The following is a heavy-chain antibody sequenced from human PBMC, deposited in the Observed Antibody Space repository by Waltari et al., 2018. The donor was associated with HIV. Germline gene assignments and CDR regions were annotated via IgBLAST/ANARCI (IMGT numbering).Heavy chain of an antibody. Sequence: VQLGECGGGWVQPGGSLGLSCADSGFTFGTYSMNWVRQAPGRGLEWVSYISSGGSVVYYADSVKGRFTISRDNAKNSLYLEMNSLTVDDTALYFCARDANHWEQHYFDVWGQGTPVTVSP. J-gene: IGHJ4*02. CDR2: ISSGGSVV. V-gene: IGHV3-48*01. CDR1: GFTFGTYS. D-gene: IGHD7-27*01. CDR3: ARDANHWEQHYFDV.